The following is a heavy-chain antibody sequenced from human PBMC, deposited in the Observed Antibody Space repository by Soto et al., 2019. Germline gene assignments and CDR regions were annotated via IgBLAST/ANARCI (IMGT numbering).Heavy chain of an antibody. CDR3: ARDEPDTGEGVDI. CDR1: GASMNTYF. D-gene: IGHD3-10*01. Sequence: QVQLQESGPGLVKPSETLSLTCSVSGASMNTYFWSWIRQPAGKGLEWIGRVYTSGTTNYNPSLKSRVTMSVDTSKKRVSLKLISLTAADTGLYYCARDEPDTGEGVDIWGQGTMVTVSS. V-gene: IGHV4-4*07. CDR2: VYTSGTT. J-gene: IGHJ3*02.